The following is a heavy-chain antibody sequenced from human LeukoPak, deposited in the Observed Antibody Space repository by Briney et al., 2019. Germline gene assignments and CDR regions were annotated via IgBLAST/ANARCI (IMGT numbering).Heavy chain of an antibody. CDR2: ISSSSSTI. CDR1: GVTISSYS. CDR3: AREPEPRGLNWFDP. J-gene: IGHJ5*02. D-gene: IGHD5-12*01. V-gene: IGHV3-48*04. Sequence: GGSLRLSCAASGVTISSYSMNWVRQAPGKGQERISYISSSSSTIYDANSVKSRFTISRDNANNAQYLQMNSLRATDTAVYYCAREPEPRGLNWFDPWGQGTLVTVSS.